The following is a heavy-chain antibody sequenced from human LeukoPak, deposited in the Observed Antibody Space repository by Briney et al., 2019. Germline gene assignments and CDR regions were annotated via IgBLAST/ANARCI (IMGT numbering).Heavy chain of an antibody. J-gene: IGHJ5*02. CDR3: ATQNYDFWSGSTRGWFDP. CDR2: IYYSGST. V-gene: IGHV4-39*01. D-gene: IGHD3-3*01. Sequence: SETLSLTCTVSGGSISSSSYYWGWIRQPPGKGLEWIGSIYYSGSTYYNPSLKSRVTISVDTSKNQFSLKLSSVTAADTAVYYCATQNYDFWSGSTRGWFDPWGQGTLVTVSS. CDR1: GGSISSSSYY.